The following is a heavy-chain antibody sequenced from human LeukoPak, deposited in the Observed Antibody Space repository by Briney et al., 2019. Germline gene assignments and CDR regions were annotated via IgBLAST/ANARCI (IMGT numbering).Heavy chain of an antibody. Sequence: GGSLRLSCAASGFTFSSYWMSWVRQAPGKGLEWVANIKQDGSEKYYVDSVKGRFTMSRDNAKNSLYLQMNGLRAEDTAVYYCAREGSDSSGYYYFDYWGQGTLVTVSS. CDR1: GFTFSSYW. CDR3: AREGSDSSGYYYFDY. D-gene: IGHD3-22*01. V-gene: IGHV3-7*01. CDR2: IKQDGSEK. J-gene: IGHJ4*02.